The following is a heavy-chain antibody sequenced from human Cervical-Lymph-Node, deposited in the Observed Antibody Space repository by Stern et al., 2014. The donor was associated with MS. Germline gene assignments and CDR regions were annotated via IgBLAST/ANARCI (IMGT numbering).Heavy chain of an antibody. D-gene: IGHD3-10*01. CDR1: GYTFTSYY. Sequence: VQLVESGAEVKKPGASVKVSCKASGYTFTSYYMHWVRQAPGQGLEWMGIINPSGGSTSYAQKFQGRVTMTRDTSTSTVYMELSSLRSEDTAVYYCARDSRITSRGDYYYYGMDVWGQGTTVTVSS. J-gene: IGHJ6*02. CDR2: INPSGGST. V-gene: IGHV1-46*03. CDR3: ARDSRITSRGDYYYYGMDV.